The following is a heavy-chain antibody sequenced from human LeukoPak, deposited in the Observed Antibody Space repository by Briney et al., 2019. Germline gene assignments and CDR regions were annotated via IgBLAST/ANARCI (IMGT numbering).Heavy chain of an antibody. CDR3: ARGEWELGY. CDR2: INHSGST. D-gene: IGHD1-26*01. J-gene: IGHJ4*02. CDR1: GGSFSGYY. Sequence: SETLSLTCAVYGGSFSGYYWSWIRQPPGKGLEWIGEINHSGSTNYNPSLKSRVTISVDTSKNQFSLKLSSVTAADTAVYYCARGEWELGYWGQGTLVTVSS. V-gene: IGHV4-34*01.